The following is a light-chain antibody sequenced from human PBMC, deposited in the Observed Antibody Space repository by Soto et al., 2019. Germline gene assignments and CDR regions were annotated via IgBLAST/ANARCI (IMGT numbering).Light chain of an antibody. CDR3: QQYTSSPRT. CDR2: GAS. J-gene: IGKJ2*01. Sequence: EIVLTQSPGTLSLSPGERATLSCRASQRVSSSYLAWYQQKPGQAPRLLIYGASSRATGIPDRFSGSGSGTDFTLTVSRLEPEDFAVYYCQQYTSSPRTFGQGTKLEIK. CDR1: QRVSSSY. V-gene: IGKV3-20*01.